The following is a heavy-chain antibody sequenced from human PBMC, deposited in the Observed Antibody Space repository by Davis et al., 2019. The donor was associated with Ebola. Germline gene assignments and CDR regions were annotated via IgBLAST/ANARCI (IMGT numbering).Heavy chain of an antibody. CDR1: GGSFSGYY. CDR2: INHSGST. V-gene: IGHV4-34*01. CDR3: ARGYDFWSGYHR. D-gene: IGHD3-3*01. J-gene: IGHJ4*02. Sequence: SETLSLTCAVYGGSFSGYYWSWIRQSPGKGLEWIGEINHSGSTNYNPSLKSRVTISVDTSKNQFSLKLSSVTAADTAVYYCARGYDFWSGYHRWGQGTLVTVSS.